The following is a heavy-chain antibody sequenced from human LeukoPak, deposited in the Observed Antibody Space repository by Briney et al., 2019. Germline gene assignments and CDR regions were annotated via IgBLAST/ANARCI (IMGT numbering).Heavy chain of an antibody. CDR3: ARANYDFWSGYYTAPPGFDY. Sequence: ASVKVSCKASGYTLASYAMNWVRQAPGQGLEWMGWINTNTGNPTYAQGFTGRFVFSLDTSVSTAYLQISSLKAEDTAVYYCARANYDFWSGYYTAPPGFDYWGQGTLVTVSS. J-gene: IGHJ4*02. D-gene: IGHD3-3*01. V-gene: IGHV7-4-1*02. CDR1: GYTLASYA. CDR2: INTNTGNP.